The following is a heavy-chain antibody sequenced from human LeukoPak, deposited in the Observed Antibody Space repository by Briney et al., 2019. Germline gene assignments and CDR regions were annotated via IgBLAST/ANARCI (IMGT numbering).Heavy chain of an antibody. CDR1: GFAFSSYA. CDR3: ARGLGYYYYMDV. V-gene: IGHV3-23*01. Sequence: GGSLRLSCAASGFAFSSYAMSWVRQAPGKGLEWVSAISGSGGSTYYADSVKGRFTISRDNSKNTLYLQMNSLRAEDTAVYYCARGLGYYYYMDVWGKGTTVTVSS. D-gene: IGHD3-9*01. J-gene: IGHJ6*03. CDR2: ISGSGGST.